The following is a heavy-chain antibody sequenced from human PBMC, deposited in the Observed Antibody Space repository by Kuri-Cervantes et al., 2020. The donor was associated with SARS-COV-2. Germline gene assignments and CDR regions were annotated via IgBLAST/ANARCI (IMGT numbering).Heavy chain of an antibody. CDR3: ARDLWGGDY. Sequence: GSLRLSCTVSGGSLTNYYWTWIRQTPGKGLEWISYIYYSGTTESNPSLKSRVTMSVDASKNQFSLRLNSVTAADTAIYYCARDLWGGDYWGQGILVTVSS. CDR2: IYYSGTT. CDR1: GGSLTNYY. J-gene: IGHJ4*02. D-gene: IGHD2-21*01. V-gene: IGHV4-59*12.